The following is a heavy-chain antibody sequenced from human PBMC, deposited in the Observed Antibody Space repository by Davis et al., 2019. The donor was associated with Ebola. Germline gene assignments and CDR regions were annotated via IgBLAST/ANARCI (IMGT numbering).Heavy chain of an antibody. D-gene: IGHD3-10*01. V-gene: IGHV3-21*04. CDR3: AKDLTSYYGSGDFFDY. Sequence: GESLKISCAASGFTFSSYSMNWVRQAPGKGLEWVSSISSSSSYIYYADSVKGRFTTSRDNDKNSLYLQMNSLRAEDTAIYYCAKDLTSYYGSGDFFDYWGQGILVTVSS. J-gene: IGHJ4*02. CDR1: GFTFSSYS. CDR2: ISSSSSYI.